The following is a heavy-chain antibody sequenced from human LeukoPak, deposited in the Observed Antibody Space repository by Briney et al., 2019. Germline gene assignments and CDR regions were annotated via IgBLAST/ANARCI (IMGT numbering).Heavy chain of an antibody. CDR3: ASPQFYGGNLPRDY. D-gene: IGHD4-23*01. CDR2: ISYDGSNK. J-gene: IGHJ4*02. V-gene: IGHV3-30-3*01. Sequence: GASLRLSGAASGFSVSSYYMSWGRPAPGKGLGGVAVISYDGSNKCYPHSVQGQFTISRDNAKNTPYLQMHSRRAQDTAVYYCASPQFYGGNLPRDYWGQGTLVTVSS. CDR1: GFSVSSYY.